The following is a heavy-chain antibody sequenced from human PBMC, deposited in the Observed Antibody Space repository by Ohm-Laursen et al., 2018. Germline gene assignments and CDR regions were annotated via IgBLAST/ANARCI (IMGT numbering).Heavy chain of an antibody. CDR3: AREGGSYTYYYYYYGMDV. CDR2: ISSSSSTI. V-gene: IGHV3-48*01. D-gene: IGHD1-26*01. J-gene: IGHJ6*02. Sequence: SLRLSCAASGFTFSSYSMNWVRQAPGKGLEWVSYISSSSSTIYYADPVKGRFTISRDNAKNSLYLQMNSLRAEDTAVYYCAREGGSYTYYYYYYGMDVWGQGTTVTVSS. CDR1: GFTFSSYS.